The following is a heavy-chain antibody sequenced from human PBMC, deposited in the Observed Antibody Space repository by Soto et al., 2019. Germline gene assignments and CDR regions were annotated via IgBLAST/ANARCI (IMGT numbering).Heavy chain of an antibody. Sequence: PGGSLEISCKGSGYSFPTNWIGWVRQMPGRGLEWMGIIFPSDSDTRYSPSFQGQVTISADKSISTAYLQWSSLKASDTAMYYCARFGPYSGSYYYWGQGTLVTVSS. V-gene: IGHV5-51*01. J-gene: IGHJ4*02. CDR3: ARFGPYSGSYYY. CDR2: IFPSDSDT. CDR1: GYSFPTNW. D-gene: IGHD1-26*01.